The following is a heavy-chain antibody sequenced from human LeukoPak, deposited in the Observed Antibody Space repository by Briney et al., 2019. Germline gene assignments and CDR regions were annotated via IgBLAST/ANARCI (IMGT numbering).Heavy chain of an antibody. CDR3: ASSTYDDY. CDR1: GFTFSSYW. V-gene: IGHV3-7*01. CDR2: IKQDGSEK. J-gene: IGHJ4*02. Sequence: PGGSLGLSCAASGFTFSSYWMSWVRQAPGKGLEWVANIKQDGSEKYYVDSVKGRCTISRDNAKNSLYLQMNSLRAEDTAVHYCASSTYDDYWGQGTLVTVSS. D-gene: IGHD5/OR15-5a*01.